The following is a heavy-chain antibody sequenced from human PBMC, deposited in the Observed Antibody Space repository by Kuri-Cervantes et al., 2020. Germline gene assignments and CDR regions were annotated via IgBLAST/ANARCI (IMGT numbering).Heavy chain of an antibody. J-gene: IGHJ4*02. CDR2: INPSGGST. D-gene: IGHD2-2*02. CDR1: GYTFSSFA. V-gene: IGHV1-46*01. Sequence: ASVKVSCKASGYTFSSFAMNWVRQDPGQGLEWMGIINPSGGSTSYAQKFQGRVTMTRDTSTSTVYMELSSLRSEDTAVYYCARSGGIVVVPAAIRAAAAGTLDYWGQGTLVTVSS. CDR3: ARSGGIVVVPAAIRAAAAGTLDY.